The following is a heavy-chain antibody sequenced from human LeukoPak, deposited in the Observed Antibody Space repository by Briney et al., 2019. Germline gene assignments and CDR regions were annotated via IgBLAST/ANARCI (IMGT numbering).Heavy chain of an antibody. CDR1: GASISFSYHH. D-gene: IGHD6-13*01. CDR3: ARDLGQQLPSGIGDY. CDR2: ISYSGTT. J-gene: IGHJ4*02. Sequence: SETLSLTCTVSGASISFSYHHWGWVRQPPGKGLEWIGSISYSGTTYYNPSLKSRVTVSIDTSKNHVSLKLTSVTAADTAVYYCARDLGQQLPSGIGDYWGQGTLVTVSS. V-gene: IGHV4-39*07.